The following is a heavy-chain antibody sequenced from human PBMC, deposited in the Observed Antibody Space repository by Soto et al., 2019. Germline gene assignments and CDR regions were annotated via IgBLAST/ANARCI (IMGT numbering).Heavy chain of an antibody. Sequence: QVQLQESGPGLVRPSQTLSLTCTVSGASIISLDYYWTWIRQPPGKGLEWIGHIYHTGATYYNPSLGCLVVMSVATSNHQFSLMLSSVTAADSAVFYCARGAVVILVRRVMGANCFDPWGQGTLVTVSS. CDR3: ARGAVVILVRRVMGANCFDP. CDR2: IYHTGAT. CDR1: GASIISLDYY. D-gene: IGHD3-10*01. V-gene: IGHV4-30-4*01. J-gene: IGHJ5*02.